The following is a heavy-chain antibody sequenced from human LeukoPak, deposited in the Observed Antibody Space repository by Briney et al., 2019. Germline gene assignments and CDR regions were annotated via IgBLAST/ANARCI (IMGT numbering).Heavy chain of an antibody. Sequence: SQTLSLTCAISGGSVSSNSAAWNWIRQSPSRGLEWLGRTYYRSKWYNDYVVCVKSRITVNPDTSKYQLSLQLRSVTPEDKAVDYCARGLNDAFDIWGQGTMVTVSS. CDR3: ARGLNDAFDI. V-gene: IGHV6-1*01. CDR1: GGSVSSNSAA. D-gene: IGHD6-19*01. CDR2: TYYRSKWYN. J-gene: IGHJ3*02.